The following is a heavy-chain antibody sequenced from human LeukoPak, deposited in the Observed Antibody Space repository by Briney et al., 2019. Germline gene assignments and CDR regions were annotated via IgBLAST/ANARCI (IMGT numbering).Heavy chain of an antibody. D-gene: IGHD6-13*01. Sequence: TLSLTCTVSGGSVSSGSYYWNWIRQPAGKGLEWIGRIYTTGSTTGSTTYNPSLKSRVTMSIDTSRTHFSLELRSVTAADTAVYYCARVNRIAAVGTIKWFDPWGQGTLVTVSS. J-gene: IGHJ5*02. V-gene: IGHV4-61*02. CDR1: GGSVSSGSYY. CDR2: IYTTGSTTGST. CDR3: ARVNRIAAVGTIKWFDP.